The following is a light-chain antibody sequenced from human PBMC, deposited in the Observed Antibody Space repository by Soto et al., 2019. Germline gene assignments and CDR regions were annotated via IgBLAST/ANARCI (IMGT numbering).Light chain of an antibody. CDR3: HQYGISP. V-gene: IGKV3-20*01. Sequence: EIVMTQSPTILSVSPGERATLSCRASQSVSSSYLAWYQQKPGQAPRLLIYGTSTRATGIPARFSGSGSGTEFTLTISRLEPEDFAVYYCHQYGISPFGGGTKVDNK. CDR2: GTS. CDR1: QSVSSSY. J-gene: IGKJ4*01.